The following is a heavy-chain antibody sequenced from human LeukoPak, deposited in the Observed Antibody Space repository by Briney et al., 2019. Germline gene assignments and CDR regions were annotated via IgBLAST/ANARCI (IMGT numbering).Heavy chain of an antibody. CDR1: GFTFSSYS. D-gene: IGHD2-2*01. CDR2: ISSSSRYI. Sequence: GGSLRLSCAASGFTFSSYSMNWVRQAPGKGLEWVSSISSSSRYIYYADSVKGRFTISRDNAKNSLYLQMNSLRAEDTAVYYCARDLGYCSSTSCYFDAFDIWGQGTMVTVSS. J-gene: IGHJ3*02. V-gene: IGHV3-21*01. CDR3: ARDLGYCSSTSCYFDAFDI.